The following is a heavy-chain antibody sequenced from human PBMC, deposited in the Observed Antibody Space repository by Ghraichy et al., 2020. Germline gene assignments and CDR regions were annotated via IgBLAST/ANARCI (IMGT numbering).Heavy chain of an antibody. CDR2: IYYSGTT. J-gene: IGHJ3*01. Sequence: SETLSLTCTVSGVSVSSALFYWSWVRQPPGRGLESLAYIYYSGTTNYSPSLKSRVTISVDTSKNQVSLKLNSATTSDTAVYYCATLNTAAFEFWGQGTMVTVYS. V-gene: IGHV4-61*01. CDR1: GVSVSSALFY. CDR3: ATLNTAAFEF.